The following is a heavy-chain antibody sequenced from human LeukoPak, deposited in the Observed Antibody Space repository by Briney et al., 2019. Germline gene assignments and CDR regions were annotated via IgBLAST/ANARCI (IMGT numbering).Heavy chain of an antibody. CDR2: INHSGST. Sequence: PSETLSLTCAVYGGSFSGYYWSWIRQPPGKGLEWIGEINHSGSTSYNPSLKSRVTISVDTSKNQFSLKLSSVTAADTAVYYCARRAAAGSYYYYYYMDVWGKGTTVTVSS. D-gene: IGHD6-13*01. CDR3: ARRAAAGSYYYYYYMDV. CDR1: GGSFSGYY. J-gene: IGHJ6*03. V-gene: IGHV4-34*01.